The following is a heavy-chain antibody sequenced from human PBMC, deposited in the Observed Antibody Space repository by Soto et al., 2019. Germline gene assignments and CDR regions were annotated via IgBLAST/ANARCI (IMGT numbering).Heavy chain of an antibody. D-gene: IGHD3-9*01. CDR3: AHIRFEILTGPFDS. V-gene: IGHV2-5*01. CDR1: GFSLTNTGVT. J-gene: IGHJ5*01. CDR2: MYWHDDK. Sequence: QITLKESGPTLVKPTQTLTLTCTFSGFSLTNTGVTVGWIRQPPGKALEWLALMYWHDDKRYNPSLRNRLTSANDPTKNRVVLTLDIVGPVDTATYFCAHIRFEILTGPFDSWGRGTLVTVSS.